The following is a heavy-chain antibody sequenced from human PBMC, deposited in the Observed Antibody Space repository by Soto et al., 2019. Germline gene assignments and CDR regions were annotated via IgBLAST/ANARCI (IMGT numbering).Heavy chain of an antibody. V-gene: IGHV3-13*01. CDR3: AREGDQWTFDI. CDR1: GFTFSMSD. D-gene: IGHD6-19*01. Sequence: ESGGGVNQPGGSLRLSCAASGFTFSMSDMHWVRQSPGKGLEWVSGIGTGDDTYYGDSVKGRFTITRDNAKNSLYLQMNNLRAGDTAVYYCAREGDQWTFDIWGQGTMVTVSS. CDR2: IGTGDDT. J-gene: IGHJ3*02.